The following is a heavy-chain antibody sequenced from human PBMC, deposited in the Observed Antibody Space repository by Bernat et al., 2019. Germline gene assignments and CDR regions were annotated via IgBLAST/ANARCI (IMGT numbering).Heavy chain of an antibody. CDR2: IKQDGSEK. V-gene: IGHV3-7*03. CDR3: ARDVPSMRLAH. CDR1: GFTFSNYW. J-gene: IGHJ4*02. Sequence: EVQLAESGGGLVQPGGSLRLSCAASGFTFSNYWMSWVRQAPGRGLEWVANIKQDGSEKYYMDSVKGRFTISRDNAKNSLYLQMNSLRAEDTAVYYCARDVPSMRLAHWGQGTRVTVSS. D-gene: IGHD6-19*01.